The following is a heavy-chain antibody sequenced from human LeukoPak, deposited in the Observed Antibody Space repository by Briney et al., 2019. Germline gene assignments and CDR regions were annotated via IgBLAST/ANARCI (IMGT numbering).Heavy chain of an antibody. CDR2: ISGSGGST. CDR3: AKRCGPDYYDSSGYYAFDY. CDR1: GFTFSSYA. D-gene: IGHD3-22*01. Sequence: GGSLRLSCAASGFTFSSYAMSWVRQAPGKGLEWVSAISGSGGSTYYADSVKGRFTISRDNSKNTLYLQMNSLRAEDTAVYYSAKRCGPDYYDSSGYYAFDYWGQGTLVTVSS. J-gene: IGHJ4*02. V-gene: IGHV3-23*01.